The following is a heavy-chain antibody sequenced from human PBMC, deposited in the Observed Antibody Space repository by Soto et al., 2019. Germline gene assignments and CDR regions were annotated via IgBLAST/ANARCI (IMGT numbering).Heavy chain of an antibody. CDR2: IIPIFGTA. CDR3: ARGGSSGYYPYDY. V-gene: IGHV1-69*13. J-gene: IGHJ4*02. Sequence: GVSVKVSCKASGGTLSSYAISWARHAPGQGLEWMGGIIPIFGTANYAQKFQGRVTITADESTSTAYMELSSLRSEDTAVYYCARGGSSGYYPYDYWGQGTLVTVSS. CDR1: GGTLSSYA. D-gene: IGHD3-22*01.